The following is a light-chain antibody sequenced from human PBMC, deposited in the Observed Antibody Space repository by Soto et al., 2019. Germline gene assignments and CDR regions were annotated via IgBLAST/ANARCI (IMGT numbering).Light chain of an antibody. CDR1: SSDIGAYDL. Sequence: QSVLTQPASVSGSPGQSITISCSGTSSDIGAYDLVSWYQQHPGRAPQLIIYEVRNRPSGISFRFSGSKSGNTASLTISGLQAEDEADYYCSSYTSKSSLIFGGGTKVTVL. V-gene: IGLV2-14*01. CDR3: SSYTSKSSLI. CDR2: EVR. J-gene: IGLJ2*01.